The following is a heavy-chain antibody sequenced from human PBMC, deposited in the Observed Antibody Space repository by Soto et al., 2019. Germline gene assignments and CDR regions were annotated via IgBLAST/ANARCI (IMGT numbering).Heavy chain of an antibody. Sequence: EVQLLESGGGLVQPGGSLRLSCAASGFTFSSYAMSWVRQPPGKGLEWVSGISGSGGSTYDADSVKGRFTISRDNSKNTLYLQMNTLRAEDTAVYYCARDNCGTSCRRKYDCFDYWGQGALVTVSS. CDR2: ISGSGGST. D-gene: IGHD2-2*01. CDR3: ARDNCGTSCRRKYDCFDY. V-gene: IGHV3-23*01. J-gene: IGHJ4*02. CDR1: GFTFSSYA.